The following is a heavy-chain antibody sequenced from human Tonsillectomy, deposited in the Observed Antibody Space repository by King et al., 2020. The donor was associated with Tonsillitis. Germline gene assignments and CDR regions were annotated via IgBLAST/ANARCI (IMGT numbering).Heavy chain of an antibody. CDR1: GFTLRNYG. CDR3: ARDQGAGLDH. J-gene: IGHJ4*02. Sequence: VQRVESGGGVVQPGRSLILSCVASGFTLRNYGIHWVRPAPGRGLEGVTVVWYDVTIKYDAVSVQGRFNSSRDNSKNKGYLPMNSLRAEDTAVYYCARDQGAGLDHWGQGSPVTVSS. D-gene: IGHD6-19*01. V-gene: IGHV3-33*08. CDR2: VWYDVTIK.